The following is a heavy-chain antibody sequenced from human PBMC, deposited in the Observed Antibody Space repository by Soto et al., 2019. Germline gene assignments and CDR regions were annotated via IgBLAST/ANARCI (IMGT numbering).Heavy chain of an antibody. D-gene: IGHD6-13*01. CDR2: IYPVDSDT. CDR3: SRVQAAAGTYYYYYGMDV. Sequence: LGESLKISCKGSGYSFTSYWIGWVRQMPGKGLEWMQSIYPVDSDTRYSPSFKAQVTISTDKSISTANLQWSSLKASDTAMYYCSRVQAAAGTYYYYYGMDVWGQGTTVTVSS. CDR1: GYSFTSYW. J-gene: IGHJ6*02. V-gene: IGHV5-51*01.